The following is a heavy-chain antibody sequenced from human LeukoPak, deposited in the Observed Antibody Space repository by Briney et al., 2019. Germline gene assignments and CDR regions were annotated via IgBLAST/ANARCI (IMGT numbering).Heavy chain of an antibody. D-gene: IGHD3-10*01. CDR3: AKDGSGSYPNWFDP. J-gene: IGHJ5*02. V-gene: IGHV3-23*01. CDR1: GFTFSSYA. CDR2: ISGSGDST. Sequence: PGGSLGLSCAASGFTFSSYAMSWVRQAPGKGLEWVSAISGSGDSTYYADSVKGRFTISRDNSKNTLYLQMNSLRAEDTAVYYCAKDGSGSYPNWFDPWGQGTLVTVSS.